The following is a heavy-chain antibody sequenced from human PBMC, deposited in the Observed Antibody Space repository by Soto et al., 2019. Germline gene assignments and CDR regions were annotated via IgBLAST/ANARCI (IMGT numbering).Heavy chain of an antibody. D-gene: IGHD3-9*01. CDR1: GYSFTSYW. V-gene: IGHV5-10-1*01. CDR3: ARLVGDILTGYYVDY. J-gene: IGHJ4*02. CDR2: IDPSDSYT. Sequence: PGESLKISCKGSGYSFTSYWISWVRQMPGKGLEWMGRIDPSDSYTNYSPSFQGHVTISADKSISTAYLQWSSLKASDTAMYYCARLVGDILTGYYVDYWGQGTLVTVFS.